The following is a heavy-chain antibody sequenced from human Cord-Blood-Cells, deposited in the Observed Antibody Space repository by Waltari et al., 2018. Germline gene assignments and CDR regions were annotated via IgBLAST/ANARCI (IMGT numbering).Heavy chain of an antibody. CDR1: GGSFSGYY. CDR3: ASPVGATSYYYGMDV. CDR2: INHSGST. D-gene: IGHD1-26*01. J-gene: IGHJ6*02. V-gene: IGHV4-34*01. Sequence: QVQLQQWGAGLLKPSETLSLTCDVYGGSFSGYYWSWIRQPQGKGLEWIGEINHSGSTNYSPSLKSRVTISVDTSKNQFSLKRSSVTAADTAVYYCASPVGATSYYYGMDVWGQGTTVTVSS.